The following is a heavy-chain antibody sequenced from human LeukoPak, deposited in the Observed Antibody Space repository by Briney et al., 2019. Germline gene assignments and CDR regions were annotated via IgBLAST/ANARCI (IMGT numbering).Heavy chain of an antibody. Sequence: GGSLRLSCAASGFTFRSYAMSWVRQAPGKGLEWVSAISGSGGGSTYYADSVKGRFTISRDNFKNTLYLQMNSLRAEDTAVYFCARDQSPVLATHFDYWGQGTLVTVSS. D-gene: IGHD4/OR15-4a*01. CDR2: ISGSGGGST. J-gene: IGHJ4*02. V-gene: IGHV3-23*01. CDR3: ARDQSPVLATHFDY. CDR1: GFTFRSYA.